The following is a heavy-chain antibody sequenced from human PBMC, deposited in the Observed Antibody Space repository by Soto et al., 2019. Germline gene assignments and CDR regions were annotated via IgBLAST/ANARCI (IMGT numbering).Heavy chain of an antibody. CDR2: VYSSGTT. D-gene: IGHD3-10*01. Sequence: PSETLSLTCSVSGGSINSYWWSWIRQPAGKGLEWIGRVYSSGTTDYNPSLNSRATLSVEPPKNQFSLKLSSVTAADTAVYYCARDIGSYAYGEGYWGQGIQVTVSS. CDR3: ARDIGSYAYGEGY. CDR1: GGSINSYW. V-gene: IGHV4-4*07. J-gene: IGHJ4*02.